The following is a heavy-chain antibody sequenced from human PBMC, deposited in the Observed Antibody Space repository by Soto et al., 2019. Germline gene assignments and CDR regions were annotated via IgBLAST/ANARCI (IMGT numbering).Heavy chain of an antibody. J-gene: IGHJ4*02. V-gene: IGHV1-18*01. CDR3: ARNSPPPRE. CDR1: GYTFTSYG. Sequence: QVQLVQSGAEVKKPGASVKVSCKASGYTFTSYGISWVRQAPGQGLEWLGWISAYNGNTNYAQKLQGRVTITADTSASTAYMDLRSLGSGDTAGHYCARNSPPPREWGQGTLVTVSS. CDR2: ISAYNGNT. D-gene: IGHD2-21*01.